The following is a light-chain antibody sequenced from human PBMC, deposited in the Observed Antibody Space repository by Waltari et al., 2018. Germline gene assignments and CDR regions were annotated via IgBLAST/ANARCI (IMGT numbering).Light chain of an antibody. J-gene: IGKJ1*01. Sequence: DLVMTQSPDSLAVSLGERATINCKSSQSVLYSSNDKNYLAWYQQKPGQPPKLLIYWASTRQSGVPDRFSGSGSGTDFTLTISSLQAEDVAVYYCQQYYSKRTFGQGTKVEI. CDR1: QSVLYSSNDKNY. CDR3: QQYYSKRT. CDR2: WAS. V-gene: IGKV4-1*01.